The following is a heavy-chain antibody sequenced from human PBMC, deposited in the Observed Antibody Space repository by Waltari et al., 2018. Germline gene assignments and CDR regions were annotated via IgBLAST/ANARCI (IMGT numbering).Heavy chain of an antibody. CDR2: ISPIVGTA. D-gene: IGHD3-22*01. V-gene: IGHV1-69*01. Sequence: QVQLVQSGAEVKKPGSSVKVSCKASGGTFSSYAISWVRQAPGQGLEWMGGISPIVGTANYAQKFHGRVTITADESTSTAYMELSSLRSEDTAMYYCARASDYYDSAEGAFDIWGQGTMVTVSS. CDR3: ARASDYYDSAEGAFDI. J-gene: IGHJ3*02. CDR1: GGTFSSYA.